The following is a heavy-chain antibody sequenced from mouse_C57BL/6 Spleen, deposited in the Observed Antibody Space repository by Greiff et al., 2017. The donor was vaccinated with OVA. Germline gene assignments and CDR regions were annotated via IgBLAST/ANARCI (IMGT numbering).Heavy chain of an antibody. Sequence: VQLVESGPELVKPGASVKISCKASGYAFSSSWMNWVKQRPGKGLEWIGRIYPGDGDTNYNGKFKGKATLTADKSSSTAYMQLSSLTSEDSAVYFCAGRNYGDAMDYWGQGTSVTVSS. V-gene: IGHV1-82*01. J-gene: IGHJ4*01. CDR2: IYPGDGDT. CDR1: GYAFSSSW. D-gene: IGHD2-1*01. CDR3: AGRNYGDAMDY.